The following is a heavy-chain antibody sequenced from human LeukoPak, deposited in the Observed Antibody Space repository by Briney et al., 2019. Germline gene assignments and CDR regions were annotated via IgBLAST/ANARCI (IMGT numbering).Heavy chain of an antibody. CDR3: AKDRDIVVVPAATSD. D-gene: IGHD2-2*01. CDR2: ISYDGSNK. V-gene: IGHV3-30*18. CDR1: GFTFSSYG. Sequence: GGSLRLSCAASGFTFSSYGMHWVRQAPGKGLEWVAVISYDGSNKYYADSVKGRFTISRDNSKNTLYLQMNSLRAEDTAVYYCAKDRDIVVVPAATSDWGQGTLVTVSS. J-gene: IGHJ4*02.